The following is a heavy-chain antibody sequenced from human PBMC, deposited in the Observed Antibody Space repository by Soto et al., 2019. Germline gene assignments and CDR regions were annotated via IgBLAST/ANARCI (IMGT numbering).Heavy chain of an antibody. D-gene: IGHD2-2*01. Sequence: GGSLRLSCAASGFTFSSYAMHWVRQAPGKGLEWVAVISYDGSNKYYADSVKGRFTISRDNSKNTLYLQMNSLRAEDTAVYYCARDQVRYFDYWGQGTLVTAPQ. CDR1: GFTFSSYA. V-gene: IGHV3-30-3*01. CDR3: ARDQVRYFDY. CDR2: ISYDGSNK. J-gene: IGHJ4*02.